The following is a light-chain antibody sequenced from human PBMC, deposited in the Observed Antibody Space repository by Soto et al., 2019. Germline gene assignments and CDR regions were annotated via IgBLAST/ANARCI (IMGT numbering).Light chain of an antibody. CDR3: QQFGGSPPSWT. J-gene: IGKJ1*01. Sequence: ESVLTQSPGTLSLSPGERATLSCRASQSVSSNSLAWYQQKPGQAPRLLIYGASSRATGTPDRFSGSGSGKDFTLNISRLEPEDFAVYYWQQFGGSPPSWTFGQGTKVEI. CDR2: GAS. V-gene: IGKV3-20*01. CDR1: QSVSSNS.